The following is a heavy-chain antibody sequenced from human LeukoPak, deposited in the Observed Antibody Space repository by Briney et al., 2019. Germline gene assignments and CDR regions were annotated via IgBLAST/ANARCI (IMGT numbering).Heavy chain of an antibody. J-gene: IGHJ5*02. Sequence: ASVKVSCKASGYTFTSYGISWVRQAPGQGLEWMGWISAYNGNTNYAQKLQGRVTMTTDTSTSTAYMELRSLRSDDTAVYYCARVGRAIVVVPAAMPTRYNWFDPWGQGTLVTVSS. V-gene: IGHV1-18*01. CDR1: GYTFTSYG. CDR3: ARVGRAIVVVPAAMPTRYNWFDP. D-gene: IGHD2-2*01. CDR2: ISAYNGNT.